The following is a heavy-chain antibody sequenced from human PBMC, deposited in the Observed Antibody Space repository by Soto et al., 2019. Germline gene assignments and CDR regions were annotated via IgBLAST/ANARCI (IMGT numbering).Heavy chain of an antibody. V-gene: IGHV1-18*01. D-gene: IGHD1-1*01. CDR2: ISAHNGNT. CDR3: ARGRYGDY. Sequence: QVHLVQSGAEVKKPGASVKVSCQGSGSAFPTSGITWVRQAPGQGLEGMGWISAHNGNTNYAQKLQGRVTVTRDTSTSTAYMELRSLRYDDTAVYYCARGRYGDYWGQGALVTVSS. J-gene: IGHJ4*02. CDR1: GSAFPTSG.